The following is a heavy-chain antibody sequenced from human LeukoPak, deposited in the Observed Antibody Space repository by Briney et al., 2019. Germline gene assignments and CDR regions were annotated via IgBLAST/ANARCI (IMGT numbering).Heavy chain of an antibody. CDR2: ITPILGIA. J-gene: IGHJ5*02. V-gene: IGHV1-69*04. Sequence: GASVKVSCKAPGGTFSSYTISWVRQAPGQGLEWMGRITPILGIANYAQKFQGRVTITADKSTSTAYMELSSLRSEDTAVYYCAREGQLVHWFDPWGQGTLVTVSS. CDR3: AREGQLVHWFDP. CDR1: GGTFSSYT. D-gene: IGHD6-6*01.